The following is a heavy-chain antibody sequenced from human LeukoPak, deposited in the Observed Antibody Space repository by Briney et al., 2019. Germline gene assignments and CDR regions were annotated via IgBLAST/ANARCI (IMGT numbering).Heavy chain of an antibody. J-gene: IGHJ5*02. CDR3: GGQVGFCWFDP. D-gene: IGHD3-3*01. V-gene: IGHV4-39*01. CDR1: RASISSIPYY. Sequence: SQTLSLTCTVSRASISSIPYYWGWIRQPPGKGLEWIGSIFYSGTAYYNPSLQSRHTISVDTSKNQFILRVSLVSAAETAVYCWGGQVGFCWFDPWGQGTLVTVSS. CDR2: IFYSGTA.